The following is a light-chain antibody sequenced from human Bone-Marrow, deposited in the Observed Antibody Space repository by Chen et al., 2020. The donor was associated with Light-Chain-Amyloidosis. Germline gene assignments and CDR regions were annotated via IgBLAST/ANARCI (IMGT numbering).Light chain of an antibody. CDR1: DLPTKY. Sequence: SYELTQPPSVSVSPGQTARITCSGDDLPTKYAYWYQQKPGQAPVLVIHRDTERTAVIAERFSGSSSGTTATLSSSGVQAEGEADDRCQSADSSGTYEVIFGGGTKLTVL. CDR3: QSADSSGTYEVI. V-gene: IGLV3-25*03. CDR2: RDT. J-gene: IGLJ2*01.